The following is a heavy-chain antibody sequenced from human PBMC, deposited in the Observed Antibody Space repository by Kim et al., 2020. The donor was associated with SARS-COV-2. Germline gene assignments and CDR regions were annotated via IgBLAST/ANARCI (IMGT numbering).Heavy chain of an antibody. CDR1: GGSISSSSYY. D-gene: IGHD3-10*01. J-gene: IGHJ6*02. Sequence: SETLSLTCTVSGGSISSSSYYWGWIRQPPGKGLEWIGSIYYSGSTYYNPSLKSRVTISVDTSKNQFSLKLSSVTAADTAVYYCARRFTMVRGVIRYYYYGMDVWGQGTTVTVSS. V-gene: IGHV4-39*01. CDR2: IYYSGST. CDR3: ARRFTMVRGVIRYYYYGMDV.